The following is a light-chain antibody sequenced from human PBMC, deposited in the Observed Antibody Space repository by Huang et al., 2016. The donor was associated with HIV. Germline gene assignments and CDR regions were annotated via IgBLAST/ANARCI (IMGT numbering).Light chain of an antibody. CDR3: QQYGSSLPVT. Sequence: EIVLTQSPGTLSLSPGESATLSCRASQSVSSSYLAWYQQKPGQAPRLLIYGASSRATGIPDRFSGSGSGTDFTITISRLEPEDVAVYYCQQYGSSLPVTFGQGTKLEIK. V-gene: IGKV3-20*01. CDR1: QSVSSSY. CDR2: GAS. J-gene: IGKJ2*01.